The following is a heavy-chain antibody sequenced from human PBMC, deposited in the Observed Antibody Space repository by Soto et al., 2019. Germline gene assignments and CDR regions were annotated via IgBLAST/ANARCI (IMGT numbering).Heavy chain of an antibody. V-gene: IGHV1-69*12. D-gene: IGHD5-18*01. CDR2: IIPIFGTA. CDR3: ARNDVDTAMVNWFDP. Sequence: QVQLVQSGAEVKKPGSSVKVSCKASGGTFSSYAISWVRQAPGQGLEWMGGIIPIFGTANYAQKFQGRVTSPADESTSKSYMELRSLRSEDTAVYYCARNDVDTAMVNWFDPWGQGTLVTVSS. J-gene: IGHJ5*02. CDR1: GGTFSSYA.